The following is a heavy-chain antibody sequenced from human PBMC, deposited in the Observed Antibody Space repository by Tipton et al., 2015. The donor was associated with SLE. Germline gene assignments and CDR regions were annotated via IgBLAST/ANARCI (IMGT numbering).Heavy chain of an antibody. CDR3: ARDPNGGYGSFDY. CDR2: IYRSGTA. Sequence: GLVKPSETLSLTCSVSSYSIYNGFYWGWIRQSPGKGLEWIGGIYRSGTAYYNPSLKSRVTMSVDTSNNQFSLKLNSVTAADTAVYYCARDPNGGYGSFDYWGLGALVTVSS. D-gene: IGHD7-27*01. V-gene: IGHV4-38-2*02. J-gene: IGHJ4*02. CDR1: SYSIYNGFY.